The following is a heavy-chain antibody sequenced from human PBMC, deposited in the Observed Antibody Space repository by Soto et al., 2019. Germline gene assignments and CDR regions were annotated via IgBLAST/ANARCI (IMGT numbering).Heavy chain of an antibody. CDR1: GFTFSSYG. CDR2: IWFDGSDK. CDR3: ARLYCSASSCYSVGAFDI. D-gene: IGHD2-15*01. J-gene: IGHJ3*02. Sequence: HPGGSLRLSCAASGFTFSSYGMHWVRQAPGKGLEWVALIWFDGSDKYYTESVKGRFTISRDNSKSTLYLQMNSLRAEDTAVYYCARLYCSASSCYSVGAFDIRGQGTMVTVSS. V-gene: IGHV3-33*01.